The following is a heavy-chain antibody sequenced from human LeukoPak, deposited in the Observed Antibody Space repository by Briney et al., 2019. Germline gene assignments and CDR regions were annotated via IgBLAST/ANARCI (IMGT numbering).Heavy chain of an antibody. Sequence: APVKVSCKASGYTFTTYYMHWMRQAPGQGPEWMGIINPRGGSTDYSQKFQGRITMTSDTSTSTVHMELSSLRSDDTAVYFCARVGSAAATADYWGQGTLVTVSS. CDR3: ARVGSAAATADY. CDR2: INPRGGST. V-gene: IGHV1-46*01. CDR1: GYTFTTYY. J-gene: IGHJ4*02. D-gene: IGHD6-25*01.